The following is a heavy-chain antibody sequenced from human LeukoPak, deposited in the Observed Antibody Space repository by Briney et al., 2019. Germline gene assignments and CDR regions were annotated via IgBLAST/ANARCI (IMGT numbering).Heavy chain of an antibody. D-gene: IGHD4-17*01. CDR3: ARLTTVILYFDY. CDR2: IYYSGST. CDR1: GGSISSGGYY. J-gene: IGHJ4*02. Sequence: PSETLSLTCTVSGGSISSGGYYWSWIRQHPGTGLEWIGYIYYSGSTYYNPSLKSRVTISVDTSKNQFSLKLSSVTAADTAVYYCARLTTVILYFDYWGQGTLVTVSS. V-gene: IGHV4-31*03.